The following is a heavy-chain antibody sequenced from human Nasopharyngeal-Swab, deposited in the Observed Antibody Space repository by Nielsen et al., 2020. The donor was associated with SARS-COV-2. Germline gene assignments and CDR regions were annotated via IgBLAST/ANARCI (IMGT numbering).Heavy chain of an antibody. Sequence: GESLKISCAASVFSFSTYTMNWVSKAPGKGMEWLSSLSSDSGAKYHADSVKGRFTISRYNAKNSLYLEMNSLRAEDTAVYYCLRGDRRDYWGPGTLVSVSS. J-gene: IGHJ4*02. CDR3: LRGDRRDY. V-gene: IGHV3-21*01. CDR1: VFSFSTYT. CDR2: LSSDSGAK. D-gene: IGHD3-22*01.